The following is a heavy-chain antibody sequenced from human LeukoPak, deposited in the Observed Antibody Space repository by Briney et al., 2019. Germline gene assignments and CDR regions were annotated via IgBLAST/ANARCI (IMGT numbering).Heavy chain of an antibody. D-gene: IGHD1-26*01. V-gene: IGHV1-2*02. CDR2: INPNSGGT. CDR1: GYTFTGYY. Sequence: ASVKVSCKASGYTFTGYYMHWVRQAPGQGLEWMGWINPNSGGTNYAQKFQGRVTMTRDTSISTAYMELSRLRSDDTAVYYCARDPRSPGVYYYYYYMDVWGKGTTVTISS. J-gene: IGHJ6*03. CDR3: ARDPRSPGVYYYYYYMDV.